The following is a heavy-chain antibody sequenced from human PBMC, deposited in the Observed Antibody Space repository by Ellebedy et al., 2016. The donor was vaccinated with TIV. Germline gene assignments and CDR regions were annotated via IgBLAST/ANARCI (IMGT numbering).Heavy chain of an antibody. CDR1: GFSFSGYG. CDR3: ARDGREDYGGYMDQFDFDY. V-gene: IGHV3-33*01. Sequence: PGGSLRLSCAASGFSFSGYGMHWVRQAPGKGLEGVAVLWYDGSNENYADSVKGRLSIYRDNSKNTLNLQMNSLRAEDTAVYYCARDGREDYGGYMDQFDFDYWGQGTLVTVSS. D-gene: IGHD4-23*01. J-gene: IGHJ4*02. CDR2: LWYDGSNE.